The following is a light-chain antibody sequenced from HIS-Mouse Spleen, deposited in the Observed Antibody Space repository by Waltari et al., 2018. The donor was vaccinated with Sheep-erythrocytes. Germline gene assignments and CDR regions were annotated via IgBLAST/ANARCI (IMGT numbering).Light chain of an antibody. V-gene: IGKV1-8*01. CDR1: QGMSSY. Sequence: AIRMTQSPSSLSASTGDRVTITCRASQGMSSYLAWYQQKPGKATKLLIYAASTLQSGVPSRFSGSGSGTDFTLTISCLQSEDFATYYCQQYYSYPYTFGQGTKLEIK. CDR2: AAS. J-gene: IGKJ2*01. CDR3: QQYYSYPYT.